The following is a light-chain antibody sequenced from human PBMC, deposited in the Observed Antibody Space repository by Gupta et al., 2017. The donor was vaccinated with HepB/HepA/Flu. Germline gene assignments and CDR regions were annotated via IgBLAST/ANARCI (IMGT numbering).Light chain of an antibody. CDR2: NDY. Sequence: SSELTQPPSVSVAPGQAARITCGGVEIESKSVHWYQQKPGQAPVLVVYNDYDRPSGIPERYSGSNSGNAATQTISGVEAGDEADYYCQVWDTSGGHPRYVFGAGTKVTVL. V-gene: IGLV3-21*02. CDR1: EIESKS. CDR3: QVWDTSGGHPRYV. J-gene: IGLJ1*01.